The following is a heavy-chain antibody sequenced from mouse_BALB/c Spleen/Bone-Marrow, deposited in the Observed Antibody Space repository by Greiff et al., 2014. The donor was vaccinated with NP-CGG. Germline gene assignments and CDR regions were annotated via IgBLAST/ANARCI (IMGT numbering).Heavy chain of an antibody. D-gene: IGHD1-1*01. Sequence: QVQLQQSGPELVKPGASVRISCKASGYTFTSYYIHWVKQRPGQGLEWIGWIYPGNVNAKYNEKFKGKATLTADKSSSTAYMQLSSLTSEDSAVYFCARWGTTVVEAMDYWGQGTSVTVSS. CDR1: GYTFTSYY. CDR3: ARWGTTVVEAMDY. CDR2: IYPGNVNA. J-gene: IGHJ4*01. V-gene: IGHV1S56*01.